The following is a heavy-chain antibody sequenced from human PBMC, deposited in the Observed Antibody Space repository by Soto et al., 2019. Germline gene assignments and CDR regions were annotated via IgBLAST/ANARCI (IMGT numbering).Heavy chain of an antibody. V-gene: IGHV3-21*01. Sequence: EVQLVESGGGLVKPGGSLRLSCAASGFTFSSYSMNWVRQAPGKGLEWVSSISSSSSYIYYADSVEGRFTISRDNAKNSLYLQMNRLRAEDTAVYYCARDPTGYYDSSGYLDWGQGTLVTVSS. CDR1: GFTFSSYS. J-gene: IGHJ4*02. CDR2: ISSSSSYI. D-gene: IGHD3-22*01. CDR3: ARDPTGYYDSSGYLD.